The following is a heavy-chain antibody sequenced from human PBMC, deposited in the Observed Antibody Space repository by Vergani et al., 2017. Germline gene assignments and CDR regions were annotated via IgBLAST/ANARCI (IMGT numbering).Heavy chain of an antibody. CDR1: GGTFSSYA. J-gene: IGHJ5*02. CDR3: ARDTGEVPQVGSDNWFDP. Sequence: QVQLVQSGAEVKKPGSSVKVSCKASGGTFSSYAISWVRQAPGQGLEWMGGIIPIFGTANYAQKFQGRVTITADESTSTAYMELSSLRSEDTAVYYCARDTGEVPQVGSDNWFDPWGQGTLVTVSS. CDR2: IIPIFGTA. D-gene: IGHD3-10*01. V-gene: IGHV1-69*01.